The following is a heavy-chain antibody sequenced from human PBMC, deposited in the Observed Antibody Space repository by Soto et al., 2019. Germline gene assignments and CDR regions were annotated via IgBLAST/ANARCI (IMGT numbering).Heavy chain of an antibody. Sequence: ASVKVSCKASGYTFTSYGISWVRQAPGEGLEWMGWISAYNGNTNYAQKLQGRVTMTTDTSTSTAYMELRSLRSDDTAVYYCAREYYYDSSGSFDAFDIWGQGTMVTVSS. D-gene: IGHD3-22*01. CDR3: AREYYYDSSGSFDAFDI. CDR2: ISAYNGNT. CDR1: GYTFTSYG. J-gene: IGHJ3*02. V-gene: IGHV1-18*04.